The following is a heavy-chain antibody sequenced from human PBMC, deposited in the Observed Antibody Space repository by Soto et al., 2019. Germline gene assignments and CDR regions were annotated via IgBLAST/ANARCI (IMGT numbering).Heavy chain of an antibody. CDR2: IDWDDDK. Sequence: PTLVNPTQTLTLTCTFSGFSLSTNGMRVSWIRQPPGKALEWLARIDWDDDKYYTTSLKTRLTISKDTSKNQVVLTMTNMDPVDTATYYCARTRVRPSYYGMDVWGQGTTVTVSS. D-gene: IGHD1-1*01. CDR1: GFSLSTNGMR. V-gene: IGHV2-70*04. J-gene: IGHJ6*02. CDR3: ARTRVRPSYYGMDV.